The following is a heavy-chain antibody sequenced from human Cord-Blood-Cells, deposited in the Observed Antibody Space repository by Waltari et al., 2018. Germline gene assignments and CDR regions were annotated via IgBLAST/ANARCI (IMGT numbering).Heavy chain of an antibody. CDR2: IYYSGST. D-gene: IGHD3-9*01. CDR3: VVDAGYYAFDI. CDR1: GGSISRGGYY. Sequence: QVQLQESGPGLVKPSQTLSLTCTVSGGSISRGGYYCSWIRQHPGKGLEWIGYIYYSGSTYYNPSLKSRVTISVDTSKNQFSLKLSSVTAADTAVYYCVVDAGYYAFDIWGQGTMVTVSS. J-gene: IGHJ3*02. V-gene: IGHV4-31*03.